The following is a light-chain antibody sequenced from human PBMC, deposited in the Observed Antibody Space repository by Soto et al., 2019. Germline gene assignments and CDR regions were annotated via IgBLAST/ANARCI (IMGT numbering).Light chain of an antibody. J-gene: IGKJ5*01. CDR3: QQRSNWPIT. Sequence: EIVLTQSPTTLSLSPGQRPTLSYRASQSVSSYLAWYQQKPGQAPRIIIYDASNRATGIPARFSGSGSGTEFTLTISSLEPEDFEVYYCQQRSNWPITFGQGTRLEIK. V-gene: IGKV3-11*01. CDR1: QSVSSY. CDR2: DAS.